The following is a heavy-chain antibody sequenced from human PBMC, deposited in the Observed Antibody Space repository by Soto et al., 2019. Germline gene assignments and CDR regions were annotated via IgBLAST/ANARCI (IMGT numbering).Heavy chain of an antibody. CDR3: ARVAYYDSTGYYYYFDY. Sequence: TLSLTCAISGASITSGGYSWSWIRQSAGRVLEWIGYIYHSETTYYNPSLQSRVTISLDTSKNQFFLKLSSVTAADTAVYYCARVAYYDSTGYYYYFDYWGQGTLVTVAS. J-gene: IGHJ4*02. CDR2: IYHSETT. V-gene: IGHV4-30-2*06. CDR1: GASITSGGYS. D-gene: IGHD3-22*01.